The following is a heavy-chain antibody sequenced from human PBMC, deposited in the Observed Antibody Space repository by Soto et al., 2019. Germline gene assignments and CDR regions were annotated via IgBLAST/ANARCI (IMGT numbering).Heavy chain of an antibody. CDR2: IYYSGST. CDR3: ARYGSGSSMWFDS. Sequence: SDTLSLTCTVSGGSISSYYWSWIRQPPGKGLECIGYIYYSGSTNYNPSLKSRVTISVDTSKNQFSLKLSSVTAADTAVYYCARYGSGSSMWFDSWGQGTLVTVS. D-gene: IGHD3-10*01. J-gene: IGHJ5*01. CDR1: GGSISSYY. V-gene: IGHV4-59*07.